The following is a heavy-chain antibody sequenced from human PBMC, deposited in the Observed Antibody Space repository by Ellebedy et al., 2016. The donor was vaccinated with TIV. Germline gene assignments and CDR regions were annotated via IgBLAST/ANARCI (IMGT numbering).Heavy chain of an antibody. V-gene: IGHV3-30-3*01. J-gene: IGHJ3*02. CDR1: GFTFSSYA. Sequence: GGSLRLXCAASGFTFSSYAMHWVRQAPGKGLEWVAVISYDGSNKYYADSVKGRFTISRDNSKNTLYLQMNSLRAEDTAVYYCARVIRVMVNDAFDIWGQGTMVTVSS. D-gene: IGHD2-21*01. CDR2: ISYDGSNK. CDR3: ARVIRVMVNDAFDI.